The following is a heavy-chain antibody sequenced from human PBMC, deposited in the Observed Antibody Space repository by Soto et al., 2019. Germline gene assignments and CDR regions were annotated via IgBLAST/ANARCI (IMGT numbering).Heavy chain of an antibody. CDR2: IKQDGGEK. J-gene: IGHJ3*02. D-gene: IGHD3-3*01. Sequence: PGGSLRLSCAASGFTFSNYYMGRVRQAPGKGLEWVANIKQDGGEKYYVDSVRGRFTISRDNAENSLYLQMSSLRAEDTAIYYCARDLGWVPSGDVAFDTWGQGTMVTVSS. CDR3: ARDLGWVPSGDVAFDT. CDR1: GFTFSNYY. V-gene: IGHV3-7*01.